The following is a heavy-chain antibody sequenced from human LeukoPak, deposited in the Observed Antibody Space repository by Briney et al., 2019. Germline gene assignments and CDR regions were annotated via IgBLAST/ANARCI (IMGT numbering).Heavy chain of an antibody. D-gene: IGHD4-17*01. CDR2: IYPGDSDI. V-gene: IGHV5-51*01. CDR3: ARHGHYGDYAVDP. J-gene: IGHJ5*02. CDR1: GYSFTSYW. Sequence: PGESLKISCKGFGYSFTSYWIGWVRQMPGKGLEWMGIIYPGDSDIRYSPSFQGQVTISADKSISTAYLQWSSLKASDTAMYYCARHGHYGDYAVDPWGQGTLVTVSS.